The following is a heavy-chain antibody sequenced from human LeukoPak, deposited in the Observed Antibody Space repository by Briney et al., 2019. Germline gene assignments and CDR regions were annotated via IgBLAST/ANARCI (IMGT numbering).Heavy chain of an antibody. CDR2: IYYSGST. J-gene: IGHJ4*02. D-gene: IGHD2-2*01. V-gene: IGHV4-39*01. CDR3: ASRVVPGAFGY. Sequence: SETLSLTCTVSGGSISSRGYYWGWIRQPPGKGLEWIGSIYYSGSTYYNPSLKSRVAISVDTSKNQFSLKLSSVTAADTAVYYCASRVVPGAFGYWGRGTLVTVSS. CDR1: GGSISSRGYY.